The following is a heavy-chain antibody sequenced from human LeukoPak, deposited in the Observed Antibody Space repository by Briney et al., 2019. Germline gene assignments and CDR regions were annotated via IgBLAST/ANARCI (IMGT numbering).Heavy chain of an antibody. D-gene: IGHD5-24*01. Sequence: GGSLRLSCAGSGYIFDDYGMRWVRHAPGKGLEWVAGINWNGGSTGYAASVKGRCTTSRDNAKTALYLEMNSLRVEDTASYYCVRLGRDGYTYGAAYWGQGALVTVSS. CDR2: INWNGGST. V-gene: IGHV3-20*04. J-gene: IGHJ1*01. CDR3: VRLGRDGYTYGAAY. CDR1: GYIFDDYG.